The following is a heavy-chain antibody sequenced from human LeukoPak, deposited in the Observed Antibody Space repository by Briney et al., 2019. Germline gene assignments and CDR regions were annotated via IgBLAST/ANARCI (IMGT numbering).Heavy chain of an antibody. Sequence: ASVKVSCKASGGTFSSYAISWVRQAPGQGLEWMGGIIPIFGTANYAQKFQGRVTITADESTSTAYMELSSLRSEDTAVYYCAGNVYGAGYYYYMDDWGKGTTVTVSS. D-gene: IGHD4-17*01. CDR2: IIPIFGTA. J-gene: IGHJ6*03. V-gene: IGHV1-69*13. CDR1: GGTFSSYA. CDR3: AGNVYGAGYYYYMDD.